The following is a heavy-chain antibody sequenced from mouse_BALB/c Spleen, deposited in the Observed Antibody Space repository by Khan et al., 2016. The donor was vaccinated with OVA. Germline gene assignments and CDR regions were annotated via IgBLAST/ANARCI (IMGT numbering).Heavy chain of an antibody. V-gene: IGHV14-3*02. CDR1: GVNIRDTY. J-gene: IGHJ1*01. D-gene: IGHD2-3*01. CDR3: ARPSYDPRDFEV. Sequence: VQLQQSGAELVKPGASVKLSCTASGVNIRDTYFHWVKQRPEQGLAWIGRIAPANGNTQYDPKFQGTATITSATSSHTSYLQRNSLTSEDTAVYYGARPSYDPRDFEVWGAGTTVTVSS. CDR2: IAPANGNT.